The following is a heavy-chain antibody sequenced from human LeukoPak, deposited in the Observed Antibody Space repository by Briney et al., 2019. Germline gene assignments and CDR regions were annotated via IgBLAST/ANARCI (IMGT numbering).Heavy chain of an antibody. CDR1: GFTFSGYW. CDR3: ARDGTSFDY. J-gene: IGHJ4*02. CDR2: IKEDGSQK. Sequence: GGSLRLSCAASGFTFSGYWMSWVRQAPGMGLEWVANIKEDGSQKYCVDSVKGRFTISRDNAQNSLYLQMNSRRAEDTAVYYCARDGTSFDYWGQGTLVTVSS. V-gene: IGHV3-7*01. D-gene: IGHD4-23*01.